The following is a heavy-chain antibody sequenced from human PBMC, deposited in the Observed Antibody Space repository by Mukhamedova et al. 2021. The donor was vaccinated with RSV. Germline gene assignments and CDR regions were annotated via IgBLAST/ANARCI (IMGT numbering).Heavy chain of an antibody. D-gene: IGHD1-26*01. CDR2: ISGSGGST. Sequence: WVRQAPGKGLEWVSAISGSGGSTYYADSVKGRFTISRDNSKNTLYLQMNSLRAEDTAVYYSAKAGIVGATTGYFDYWGQGTLVTV. CDR3: AKAGIVGATTGYFDY. J-gene: IGHJ4*02. V-gene: IGHV3-23*01.